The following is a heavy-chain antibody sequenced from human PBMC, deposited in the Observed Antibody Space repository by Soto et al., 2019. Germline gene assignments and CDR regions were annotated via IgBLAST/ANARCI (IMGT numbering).Heavy chain of an antibody. V-gene: IGHV3-74*01. CDR1: GFEFNIHW. CDR3: STLVHRQGRSSCFDY. Sequence: EVPLVESGGSLVQPGGSLRLSCAASGFEFNIHWMYWVRQGPGKGLEWVSHINADGSSTNYADSVKGRLVISRDNSKKTVYLQMNSLRADDTAGYYCSTLVHRQGRSSCFDYRGKGTVVIVSS. D-gene: IGHD2-8*02. CDR2: INADGSST. J-gene: IGHJ4*02.